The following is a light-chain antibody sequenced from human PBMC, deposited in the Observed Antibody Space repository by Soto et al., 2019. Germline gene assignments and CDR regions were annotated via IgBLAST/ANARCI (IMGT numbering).Light chain of an antibody. CDR3: QQYNIWPST. Sequence: EIVMTQSPGTLSVSPGERATLSCRASENISGNLAWYQQKPGQAPKLLIFGATSRATGVPARFSGSGSVTDYSLTISSPQSEDFVVYYCQQYNIWPSTFGQGTKLEIK. CDR1: ENISGN. V-gene: IGKV3-15*01. CDR2: GAT. J-gene: IGKJ2*01.